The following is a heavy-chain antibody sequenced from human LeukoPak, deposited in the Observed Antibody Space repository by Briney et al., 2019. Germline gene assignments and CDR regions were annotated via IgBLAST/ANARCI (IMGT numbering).Heavy chain of an antibody. D-gene: IGHD2-2*01. CDR3: ARDGGYCSSTSCCFDY. CDR1: GYTFTGYY. CDR2: INPNSGGT. Sequence: ASVKVSCKASGYTFTGYYMHWVRQAPGQGLEWMGWINPNSGGTNYAQKFQGRVTITADKSTSTAYMELSSLRSEDTAVYYCARDGGYCSSTSCCFDYWGQGTLVTVSS. V-gene: IGHV1-2*02. J-gene: IGHJ4*02.